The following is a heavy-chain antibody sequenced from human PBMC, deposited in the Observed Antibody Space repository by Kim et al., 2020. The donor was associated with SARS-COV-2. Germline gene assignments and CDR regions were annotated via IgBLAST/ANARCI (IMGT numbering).Heavy chain of an antibody. Sequence: VSVTSRITIKPDTAKNQFSLQLNSVTPEDTAVYYCARVAWYSSSWYRVDPWGQGTLVTVSS. D-gene: IGHD6-13*01. V-gene: IGHV6-1*01. CDR3: ARVAWYSSSWYRVDP. J-gene: IGHJ5*02.